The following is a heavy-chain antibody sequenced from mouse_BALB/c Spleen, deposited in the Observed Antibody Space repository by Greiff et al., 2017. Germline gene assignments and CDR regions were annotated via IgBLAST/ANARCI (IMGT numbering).Heavy chain of an antibody. J-gene: IGHJ3*01. Sequence: QVQLQQSAAELARPGASVKMSCKASGYTFTSYTMHWVKQRPGQGLEWIGYINPSSGYTEYNQKFKDKTTLTADKSSSTAYMQLSSLSSEDSAVYYCARSGVYRGLAYWGQGTLVTVSA. CDR2: INPSSGYT. D-gene: IGHD2-1*01. V-gene: IGHV1-4*02. CDR1: GYTFTSYT. CDR3: ARSGVYRGLAY.